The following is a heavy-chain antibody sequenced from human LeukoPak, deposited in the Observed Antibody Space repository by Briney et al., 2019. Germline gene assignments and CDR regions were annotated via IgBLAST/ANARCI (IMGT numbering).Heavy chain of an antibody. CDR2: IKGKTDGGTT. Sequence: PGGSLRLSCSASGFTFSNAWMSWVRQAPGKGLEWVGRIKGKTDGGTTDYAAPVKGRFTISRDDSKNTLYLQMNSLKTEDTAVYYCTTSGSPDWGQGTMVTVSS. V-gene: IGHV3-15*01. J-gene: IGHJ3*01. D-gene: IGHD1-26*01. CDR3: TTSGSPD. CDR1: GFTFSNAW.